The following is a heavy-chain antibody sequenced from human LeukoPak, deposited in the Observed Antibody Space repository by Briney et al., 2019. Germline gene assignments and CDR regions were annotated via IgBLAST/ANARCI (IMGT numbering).Heavy chain of an antibody. CDR1: GFTFSSYA. Sequence: PGGSLRLSCAASGFTFSSYAMSWVRQAPGKGLEWVSSISSSSSYIYYADSVKGRFTISRDNAKNSLYLQMNSLRAEDTAVYYCARRREWEPPDYWGQGTLVTVSS. V-gene: IGHV3-21*01. CDR3: ARRREWEPPDY. CDR2: ISSSSSYI. D-gene: IGHD1-26*01. J-gene: IGHJ4*02.